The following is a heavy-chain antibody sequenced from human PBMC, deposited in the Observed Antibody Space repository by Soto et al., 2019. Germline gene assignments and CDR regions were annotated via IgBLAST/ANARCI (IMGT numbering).Heavy chain of an antibody. Sequence: QVQLVESGGGVVQPGRSLRLSCAASGFTFSSYGMHWVRQAPGKGLEWVAVIWYDGSNKYYADSVKGRFTISRDNSKNARYLQMNRLRSEDTAVYYGAILPYRIAARPDYDYGRDVWGQGTTLTFSS. CDR1: GFTFSSYG. D-gene: IGHD6-6*01. CDR2: IWYDGSNK. V-gene: IGHV3-33*01. CDR3: AILPYRIAARPDYDYGRDV. J-gene: IGHJ6*02.